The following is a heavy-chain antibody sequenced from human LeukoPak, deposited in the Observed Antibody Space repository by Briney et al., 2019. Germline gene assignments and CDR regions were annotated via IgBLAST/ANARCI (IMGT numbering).Heavy chain of an antibody. V-gene: IGHV1-18*01. Sequence: ASVKVSCTASGYTFTIYDINWVRQAPGQGLEWMGWISPYNGNANYAQKLQGRVTMTTDTSTSTAYMELRSLRSDDTAVYYCARDHWDCSGGSCYALWGRGTLVTVSS. CDR2: ISPYNGNA. CDR1: GYTFTIYD. CDR3: ARDHWDCSGGSCYAL. D-gene: IGHD2-15*01. J-gene: IGHJ2*01.